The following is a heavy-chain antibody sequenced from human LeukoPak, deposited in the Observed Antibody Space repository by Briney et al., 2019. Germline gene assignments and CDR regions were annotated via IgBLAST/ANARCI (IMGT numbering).Heavy chain of an antibody. CDR2: ISSSSSHT. CDR1: GFTFSIYS. V-gene: IGHV3-21*04. J-gene: IGHJ4*02. Sequence: GGSLRLSCAVSGFTFSIYSMNWVRQAPGKGLEWVSSISSSSSHTYYADSVKGRFTISRDNAKNSLYLQMNSLRAEDTAVYYCASGGHLDWWGQGALVTVAS. D-gene: IGHD3-16*01. CDR3: ASGGHLDW.